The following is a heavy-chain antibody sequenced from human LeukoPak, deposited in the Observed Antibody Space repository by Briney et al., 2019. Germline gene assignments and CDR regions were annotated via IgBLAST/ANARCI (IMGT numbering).Heavy chain of an antibody. D-gene: IGHD6-13*01. CDR2: ISSRSSII. J-gene: IGHJ4*02. V-gene: IGHV3-48*01. CDR1: GFTFSSYW. CDR3: ARSYSSSWPAFDY. Sequence: GGSLRLSCAASGFTFSSYWMSWVRQAPGKGLEWVSYISSRSSIIYYADSVKGRFTISRDNSKNTLYLQMNSLRAEDTAVYYCARSYSSSWPAFDYWGQGTLVTVSS.